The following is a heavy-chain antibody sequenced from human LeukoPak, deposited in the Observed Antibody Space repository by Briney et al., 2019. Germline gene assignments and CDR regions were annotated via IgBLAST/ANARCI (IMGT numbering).Heavy chain of an antibody. CDR2: IYHSGST. CDR3: ARVNYKAAAGVNWLDP. D-gene: IGHD6-13*01. J-gene: IGHJ5*02. Sequence: SETLSLTCAVSGGSISSGGYSWSWIRQPPGKGLEWIGYIYHSGSTYYNPSLKSRVTISVDRSKNQFSLKLSSVTAADTAVYYCARVNYKAAAGVNWLDPWGQGTLVTVSS. CDR1: GGSISSGGYS. V-gene: IGHV4-30-2*01.